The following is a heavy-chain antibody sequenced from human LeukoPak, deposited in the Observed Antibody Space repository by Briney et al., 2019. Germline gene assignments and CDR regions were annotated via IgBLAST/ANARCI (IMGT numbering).Heavy chain of an antibody. Sequence: GGSLRLSCAASGFTFSSYSMNWVRQAPGKGLEWVSSISSSSSYIYYADSVKGRFTISRDNSKNTLYLQMNSLRAEDTAVYYCARVGDAYYDILTGYYYFDYWGQGTLVTVSS. D-gene: IGHD3-9*01. CDR3: ARVGDAYYDILTGYYYFDY. V-gene: IGHV3-21*01. CDR1: GFTFSSYS. J-gene: IGHJ4*02. CDR2: ISSSSSYI.